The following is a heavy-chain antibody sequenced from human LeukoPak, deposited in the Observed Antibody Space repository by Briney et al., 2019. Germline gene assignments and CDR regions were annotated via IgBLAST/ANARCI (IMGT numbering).Heavy chain of an antibody. V-gene: IGHV4-34*01. CDR2: INHSGST. J-gene: IGHJ4*02. CDR1: GGSFSGYY. Sequence: SETLSLTCAVYGGSFSGYYWSWIRQPPGKGLEWIGEINHSGSTYYNPSLKSRVTISVDTSKNEFSLKLSSVTAADTAVYYCASSVAGTFDYWGQGTLVTVSS. D-gene: IGHD6-19*01. CDR3: ASSVAGTFDY.